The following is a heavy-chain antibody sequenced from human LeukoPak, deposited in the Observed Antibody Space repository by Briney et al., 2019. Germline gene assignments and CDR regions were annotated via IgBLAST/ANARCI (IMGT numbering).Heavy chain of an antibody. CDR3: AREEPGGAFDI. CDR2: IYSGGGT. Sequence: PGGSLRLSCAASGFTVSSNYMSWVRPAPGEGLEWVSVIYSGGGTYYAASVKGRITICRDNSKNTLYLQMNSLRAEDTAEYYCAREEPGGAFDIWGQGTMVTVSS. J-gene: IGHJ3*02. D-gene: IGHD1-14*01. V-gene: IGHV3-66*01. CDR1: GFTVSSNY.